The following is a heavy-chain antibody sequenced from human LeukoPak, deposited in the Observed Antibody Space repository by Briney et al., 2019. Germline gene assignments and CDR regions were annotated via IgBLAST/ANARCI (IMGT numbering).Heavy chain of an antibody. CDR1: GDSVSNNIAT. Sequence: SQTLSLTCAISGDSVSNNIATWNWVRQSPSRGLEWLGRTYYRSRWGNDYAISVKGRITINPDTSRNQFSLQLNSVTPEDTAVYYCVRDSDDYYWALNFWGQGTLVTVSS. V-gene: IGHV6-1*01. D-gene: IGHD3-10*01. CDR2: TYYRSRWGN. J-gene: IGHJ4*02. CDR3: VRDSDDYYWALNF.